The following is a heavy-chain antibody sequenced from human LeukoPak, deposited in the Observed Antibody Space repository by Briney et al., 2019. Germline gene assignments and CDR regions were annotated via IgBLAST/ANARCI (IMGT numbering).Heavy chain of an antibody. CDR1: GFTFSSYS. V-gene: IGHV3-21*01. CDR3: ASFLVGDSSGYSVDY. J-gene: IGHJ4*02. D-gene: IGHD3-22*01. Sequence: GGSLRLSCAASGFTFSSYSMNWVRQAPGKGLEWVSSISSSSSYIYYADSVKGRFTISRDNAKNSLYLQMNSLRAEDTAVYYCASFLVGDSSGYSVDYWGQGTLVTVSS. CDR2: ISSSSSYI.